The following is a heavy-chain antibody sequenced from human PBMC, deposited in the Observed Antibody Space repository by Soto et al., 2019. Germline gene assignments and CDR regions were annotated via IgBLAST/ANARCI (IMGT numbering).Heavy chain of an antibody. Sequence: LSLTCTVSGGSISSGGYSWTWIRQSPGKGLEWIGYTYQSGSAYYNPSLKSRVTISVDRFKNQFSLNLTSVTAADTAVYYCARDYYGTDVWGQGTTVTVSS. J-gene: IGHJ6*02. CDR3: ARDYYGTDV. CDR1: GGSISSGGYS. CDR2: TYQSGSA. V-gene: IGHV4-30-2*06.